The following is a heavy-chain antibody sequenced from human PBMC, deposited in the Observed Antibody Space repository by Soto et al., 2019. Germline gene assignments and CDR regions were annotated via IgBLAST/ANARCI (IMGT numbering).Heavy chain of an antibody. V-gene: IGHV1-69*13. D-gene: IGHD3-3*01. J-gene: IGHJ4*02. CDR3: ATPIRYYDSWSGYPPFDY. CDR2: LVPLFDTA. Sequence: GASVKVSCKASGGIFSNYAINWVRQAPGEGLEWMGGLVPLFDTANYAQTFQGRVTITADESTNTAYMELSGLRSEDTAVYYCATPIRYYDSWSGYPPFDYWGQGTLVTVSS. CDR1: GGIFSNYA.